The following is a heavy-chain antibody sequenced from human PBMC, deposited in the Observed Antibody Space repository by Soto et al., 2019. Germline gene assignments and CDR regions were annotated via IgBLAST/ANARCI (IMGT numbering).Heavy chain of an antibody. Sequence: SETLSLTCGVSGGSLSGATYSWNWIRQPPGKGLEWIGYIFPSGTTYYNPSLRSRVTISIDVSKNQFSLSLRSLTAADTAVYYCARSREFDYWSQGTLVTVSS. CDR1: GGSLSGATYS. CDR3: ARSREFDY. CDR2: IFPSGTT. J-gene: IGHJ4*02. V-gene: IGHV4-30-2*01.